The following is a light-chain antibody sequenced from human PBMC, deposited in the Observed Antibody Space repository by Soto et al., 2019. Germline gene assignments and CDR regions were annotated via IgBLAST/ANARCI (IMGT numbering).Light chain of an antibody. CDR2: AAS. Sequence: QMTQSPSSLFASVGDRVTITCRASQSISSHLNWYQQKVGQTPRLLIYAASTLQSEVPPWFSGSGSGTEFTLTISGLQREDFATYYCQQSHSAPLTFGGGTKIQI. CDR3: QQSHSAPLT. CDR1: QSISSH. V-gene: IGKV1-39*01. J-gene: IGKJ4*01.